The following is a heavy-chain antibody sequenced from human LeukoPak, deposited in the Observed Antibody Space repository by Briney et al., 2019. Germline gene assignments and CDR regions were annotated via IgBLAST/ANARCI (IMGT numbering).Heavy chain of an antibody. J-gene: IGHJ4*02. D-gene: IGHD2-15*01. Sequence: ASVKVSCKASGYTFTGYYIHWVRQAPGQGLEWMGWINPNTGGTNYAQKFQGRVTMTRDTSISTAYMELSRLRSDDTAVYYCASGRGYCNGGSCYSPFDYWGQGTLVTVSS. CDR3: ASGRGYCNGGSCYSPFDY. CDR2: INPNTGGT. CDR1: GYTFTGYY. V-gene: IGHV1-2*02.